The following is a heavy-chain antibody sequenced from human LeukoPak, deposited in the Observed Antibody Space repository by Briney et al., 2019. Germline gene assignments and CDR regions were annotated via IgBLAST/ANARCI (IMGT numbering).Heavy chain of an antibody. CDR1: GYTLTELS. Sequence: GASVKVSCKVSGYTLTELSIHWVRQAPGKGLEWMGGFDPEDGETIYAQKFQGRVTMTEDTSTDTAYMELSSLRSEDTAVYYCATGQYIPGPFDYWGQGTLVTVSS. V-gene: IGHV1-24*01. CDR3: ATGQYIPGPFDY. D-gene: IGHD5-18*01. CDR2: FDPEDGET. J-gene: IGHJ4*02.